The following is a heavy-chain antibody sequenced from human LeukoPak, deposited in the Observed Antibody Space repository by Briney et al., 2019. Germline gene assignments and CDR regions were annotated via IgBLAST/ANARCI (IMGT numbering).Heavy chain of an antibody. V-gene: IGHV3-7*01. CDR1: GFTFSNSY. Sequence: GGSLRLSCEASGFTFSNSYMSWVRQALGKGLEWVAIINPDGSQGSYVDSVKGRFAISRDNALNSPFLQMNSLSAEDTAVYYCARDPAYGALDIWGQGTTVTVSS. D-gene: IGHD2-21*01. CDR3: ARDPAYGALDI. CDR2: INPDGSQG. J-gene: IGHJ3*02.